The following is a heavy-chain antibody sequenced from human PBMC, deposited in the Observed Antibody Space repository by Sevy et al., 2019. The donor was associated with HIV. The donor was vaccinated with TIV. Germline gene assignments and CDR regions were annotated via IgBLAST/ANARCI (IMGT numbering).Heavy chain of an antibody. CDR3: ATTKDYYDSSGSPFDY. CDR1: GYTLSELS. CDR2: FDPEDEET. D-gene: IGHD3-22*01. V-gene: IGHV1-24*01. J-gene: IGHJ4*02. Sequence: ASVKVSCKVSGYTLSELSMHWVRLAPGKGLEWMGSFDPEDEETTYTQKFQGRVTMTEDTSTDIAYMELSSLRSEDTAVYYCATTKDYYDSSGSPFDYWGQGTLVTVSS.